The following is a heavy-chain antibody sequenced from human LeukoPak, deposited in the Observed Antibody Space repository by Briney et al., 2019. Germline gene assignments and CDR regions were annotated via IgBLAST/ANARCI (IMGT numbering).Heavy chain of an antibody. CDR3: ARVLVVGSYYFDY. CDR2: IIPIFGTA. V-gene: IGHV1-69*13. J-gene: IGHJ4*02. CDR1: GGTFSSYA. Sequence: SVKVSCKASGGTFSSYAISWVRQAPGQGLEWMGGIIPIFGTANYAQKFQGRVTITADESTSTAYMELSSLRSEDTAVYYCARVLVVGSYYFDYWGQGTLVTVSS. D-gene: IGHD3-9*01.